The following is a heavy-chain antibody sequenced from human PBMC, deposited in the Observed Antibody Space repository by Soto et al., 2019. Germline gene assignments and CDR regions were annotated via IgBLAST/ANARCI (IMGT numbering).Heavy chain of an antibody. V-gene: IGHV4-30-4*01. Sequence: SETLSLTCTVSGGSISSGDYYWSWIRQPPGKGLEWIGYIYYSGSTYYNPSLKSRVTISVDTSKNQFSLKLSSVTAADTAVYYCARDVGVTMVRGVTYGIDVWGQGTTVTVSS. CDR3: ARDVGVTMVRGVTYGIDV. J-gene: IGHJ6*02. CDR2: IYYSGST. D-gene: IGHD3-10*01. CDR1: GGSISSGDYY.